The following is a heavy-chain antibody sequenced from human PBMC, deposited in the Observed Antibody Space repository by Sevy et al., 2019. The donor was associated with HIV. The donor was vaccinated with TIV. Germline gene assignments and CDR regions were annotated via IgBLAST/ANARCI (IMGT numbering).Heavy chain of an antibody. CDR3: AKDVWFGEETTKYYYYGMDV. D-gene: IGHD3-10*01. CDR1: GFSFSTHA. J-gene: IGHJ6*02. Sequence: GGSLRLSCTASGFSFSTHAMHWVRQAPGKGLEWVSAISGSGGSTYYADSVKGRFTISRDNSKNTLYLQMNSLRAEDTAVYYCAKDVWFGEETTKYYYYGMDVWGQGTTVTVSS. CDR2: ISGSGGST. V-gene: IGHV3-23*01.